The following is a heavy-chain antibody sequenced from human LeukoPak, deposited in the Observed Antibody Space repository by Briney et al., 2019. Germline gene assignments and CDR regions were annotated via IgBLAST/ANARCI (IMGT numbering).Heavy chain of an antibody. Sequence: GRSLRLSCAASGFTFSSYAMHWVRQAPGKGLEWVAVISYDGSNKYYADSVKGRFAISRDNSKNTLYLQMNSLRAEDTAVYYCARVITTARHYYYYYGTDVWGQGTTVTVSS. CDR2: ISYDGSNK. J-gene: IGHJ6*02. CDR1: GFTFSSYA. CDR3: ARVITTARHYYYYYGTDV. D-gene: IGHD6-6*01. V-gene: IGHV3-30*09.